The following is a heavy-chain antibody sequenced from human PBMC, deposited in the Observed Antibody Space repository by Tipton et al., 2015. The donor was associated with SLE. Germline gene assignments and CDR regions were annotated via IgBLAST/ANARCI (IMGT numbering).Heavy chain of an antibody. CDR3: ARGDSGYSSLREAFDI. J-gene: IGHJ3*02. V-gene: IGHV4-38-2*01. D-gene: IGHD6-13*01. CDR1: GYSISSGYY. CDR2: IHHSGST. Sequence: LRLSCGVSGYSISSGYYWGWIRQPPGKGLEWIGSIHHSGSTHYNPSLKSRVTISVDTSKNQFSLKLSSVTAADTAVYYCARGDSGYSSLREAFDIWGQGTMVTVSS.